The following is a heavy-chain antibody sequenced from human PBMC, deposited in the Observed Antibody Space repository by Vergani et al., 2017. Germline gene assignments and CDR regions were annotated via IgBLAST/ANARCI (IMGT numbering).Heavy chain of an antibody. D-gene: IGHD4-17*01. V-gene: IGHV4-34*01. CDR3: ARVTVTTEGLFDL. CDR2: MSHRGIS. J-gene: IGHJ5*02. CDR1: GGPLSGYF. Sequence: QVHLQESGAGLLRPSETLSLTCTVHGGPLSGYFWGWIRQPPGKGLEWIGEMSHRGISNYNPSLKSRVTLSLDLSHNKFSLTLKSMTAADTALYYCARVTVTTEGLFDLWGQGTLVTVSS.